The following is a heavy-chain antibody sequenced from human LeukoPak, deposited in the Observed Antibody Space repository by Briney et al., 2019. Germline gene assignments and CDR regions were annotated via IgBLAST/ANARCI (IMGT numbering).Heavy chain of an antibody. CDR2: IYPGDSDT. CDR1: GSIFTSYW. Sequence: NTGESLQISCKGSGSIFTSYWIGWVRQLPGKGLEWMGIIYPGDSDTRYSPSFQGQVTISADNSINTAYLQWSSLKASDTAIYYCARQFSGHDRDYWGQGTLVTVSS. CDR3: ARQFSGHDRDY. J-gene: IGHJ4*02. V-gene: IGHV5-51*01. D-gene: IGHD5-12*01.